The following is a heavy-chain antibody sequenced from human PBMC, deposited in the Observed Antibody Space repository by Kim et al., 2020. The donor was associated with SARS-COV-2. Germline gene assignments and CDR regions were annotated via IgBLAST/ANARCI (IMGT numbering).Heavy chain of an antibody. CDR3: ARGARYSGYDYAY. J-gene: IGHJ4*02. CDR1: GYTFTSYD. D-gene: IGHD5-12*01. CDR2: MNPNSGNT. Sequence: ASVKVSCKASGYTFTSYDINCVRQATGQGLEWMGWMNPNSGNTGYAQKFQGRVTMTRNTSISTAYMELSSLRSEDTAVYYCARGARYSGYDYAYWGQGTLVTVSS. V-gene: IGHV1-8*01.